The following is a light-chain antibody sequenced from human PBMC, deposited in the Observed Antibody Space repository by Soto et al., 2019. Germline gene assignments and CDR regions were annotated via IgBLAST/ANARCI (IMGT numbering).Light chain of an antibody. V-gene: IGKV1-12*01. CDR3: QQANSFPFT. CDR1: QHISTW. CDR2: AAS. J-gene: IGKJ2*01. Sequence: DIQMTQSPSSVSASLGDRVTITCRASQHISTWLDWYQQKPGKAPQLLIYAASSLQTGVPSRFSGSASGTDFTLTISSLQPEDSATYYCQQANSFPFTFGQGTRLEI.